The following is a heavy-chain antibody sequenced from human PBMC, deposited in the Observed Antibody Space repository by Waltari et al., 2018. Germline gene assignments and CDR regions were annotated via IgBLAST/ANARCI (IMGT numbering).Heavy chain of an antibody. CDR1: GITLSSYW. CDR2: INTDGSWI. V-gene: IGHV3-74*01. D-gene: IGHD1-26*01. Sequence: ELQLVESGGGLVKPGGSLRLSCEGSGITLSSYWMHWVRQTPGKGLVWLSRINTDGSWITYADSVKGRFTISRDDSKNTLYLQMNSLRAEDTGVYYCVGATAYWDVWGQGTTVTVSS. J-gene: IGHJ6*02. CDR3: VGATAYWDV.